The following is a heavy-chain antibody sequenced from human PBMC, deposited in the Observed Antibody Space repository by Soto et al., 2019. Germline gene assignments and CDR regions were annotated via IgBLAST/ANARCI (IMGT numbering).Heavy chain of an antibody. D-gene: IGHD1-26*01. CDR2: IIPIFGTA. Sequence: QVQLVQSVAEVKKPGSSVKVSCKASGGTFSSYAISWVRQAPGQGLEWMGGIIPIFGTANYAQKFQGRVTITADESTSTAYMELSSLRSEDTAVYYCARRPLVGATGEGVFDYWGQGTLVTVSS. V-gene: IGHV1-69*01. CDR1: GGTFSSYA. J-gene: IGHJ4*02. CDR3: ARRPLVGATGEGVFDY.